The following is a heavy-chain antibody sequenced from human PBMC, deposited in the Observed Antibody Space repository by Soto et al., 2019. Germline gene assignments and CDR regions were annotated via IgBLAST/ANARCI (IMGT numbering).Heavy chain of an antibody. D-gene: IGHD2-2*01. CDR3: ARPRRDIVVVTAAFEI. V-gene: IGHV1-3*01. CDR1: GYTFTSYA. J-gene: IGHJ3*02. CDR2: INAGNGNT. Sequence: ASVKVSCKASGYTFTSYAMHWVRQAPGQRLEWMGWINAGNGNTKYSQKFQGRVTITRDTSASTAYMELSSLRSEDTAVYYCARPRRDIVVVTAAFEIWGQGTMVTVSS.